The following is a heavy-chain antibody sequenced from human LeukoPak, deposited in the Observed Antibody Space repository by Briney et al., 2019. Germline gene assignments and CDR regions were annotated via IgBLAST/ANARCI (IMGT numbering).Heavy chain of an antibody. CDR2: INPSGGST. Sequence: GASVKVSCKASGYTFTSYYMHWVRQAPGQGLEWMGIINPSGGSTSYAQKFQGRVTMTRDTSTSTVYMELSSLRSEDTAVYYCARRGCGGDCPPLGPDAFDIWGQGTMVTVSS. CDR1: GYTFTSYY. J-gene: IGHJ3*02. V-gene: IGHV1-46*01. CDR3: ARRGCGGDCPPLGPDAFDI. D-gene: IGHD2-21*02.